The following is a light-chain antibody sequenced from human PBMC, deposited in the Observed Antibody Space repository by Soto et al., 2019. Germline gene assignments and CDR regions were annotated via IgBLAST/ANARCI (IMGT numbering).Light chain of an antibody. CDR2: DVS. Sequence: QSALTQPASVSGSPGQSLTISCTGPSRDAGGYNYVSWYQQHPGKAPKLMIYDVSNRPSGVSSRFSGSKSGNTASLTISGLQAEDEADYYCSSYTSSSTLAVFGGGTKVTVL. J-gene: IGLJ2*01. CDR3: SSYTSSSTLAV. CDR1: SRDAGGYNY. V-gene: IGLV2-14*01.